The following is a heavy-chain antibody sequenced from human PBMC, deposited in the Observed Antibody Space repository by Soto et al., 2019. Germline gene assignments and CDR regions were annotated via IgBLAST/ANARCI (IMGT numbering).Heavy chain of an antibody. D-gene: IGHD3-22*01. J-gene: IGHJ4*02. CDR1: GCSFTSGDYY. CDR2: IYYSGST. V-gene: IGHV4-30-4*01. Sequence: QVQLQESGPGLVKPSQTLSLTCTVSGCSFTSGDYYWSWIRQRPGKGLEWIGYIYYSGSTFYNRPLQRRLTISVDTSMAQCSLKRSSVAAADTAVYYCARDRRYYDGGGSGTFNYWGQGTLVTVSS. CDR3: ARDRRYYDGGGSGTFNY.